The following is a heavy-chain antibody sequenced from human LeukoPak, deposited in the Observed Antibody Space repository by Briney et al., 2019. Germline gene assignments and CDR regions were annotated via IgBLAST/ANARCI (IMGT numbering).Heavy chain of an antibody. V-gene: IGHV1-69*01. CDR3: ASRYCSGGSCYLGPFDY. CDR1: GGTFSGYA. CDR2: IIPIFGTA. Sequence: SVKVSCKASGGTFSGYAISWVRQAPGQGLEWMGGIIPIFGTANYAQKFQGRVTITADESTSTAYMELSSLRSEDTAVYYCASRYCSGGSCYLGPFDYWGQGTLVTVSS. D-gene: IGHD2-15*01. J-gene: IGHJ4*02.